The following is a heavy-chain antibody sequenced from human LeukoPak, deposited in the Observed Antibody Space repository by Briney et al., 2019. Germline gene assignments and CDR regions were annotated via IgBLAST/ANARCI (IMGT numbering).Heavy chain of an antibody. CDR1: GGSFSGYY. Sequence: PSETLSLTCAVYGGSFSGYYWSWIRQPPGKGLEWIGEINRSGSTNYNPSLKSRVTISVDTSKNQFSLKLSSVTAADTAVYYCARGPYCGGDCYFDSWGQGTLVTVSS. CDR3: ARGPYCGGDCYFDS. D-gene: IGHD2-21*01. V-gene: IGHV4-34*01. J-gene: IGHJ4*02. CDR2: INRSGST.